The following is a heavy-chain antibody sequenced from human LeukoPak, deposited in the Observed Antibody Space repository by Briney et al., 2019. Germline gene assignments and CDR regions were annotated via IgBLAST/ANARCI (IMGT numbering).Heavy chain of an antibody. Sequence: SETLSLTCTVSGGSISSSSYYWGWIRQPPGKGLEWIGYIYYSGSTNYNPSLRSRVTISVDTSKNQFSLKLSSVTAADTAVYYCARERRDYYGSGNIWGYYYYMDVWGKGTTVTISS. V-gene: IGHV4-61*01. CDR3: ARERRDYYGSGNIWGYYYYMDV. CDR2: IYYSGST. CDR1: GGSISSSSYY. J-gene: IGHJ6*03. D-gene: IGHD3-10*01.